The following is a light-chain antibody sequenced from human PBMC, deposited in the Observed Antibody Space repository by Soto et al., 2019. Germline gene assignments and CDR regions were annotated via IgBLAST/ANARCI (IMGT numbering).Light chain of an antibody. V-gene: IGKV2-30*01. CDR3: VQGAYWPPLT. CDR1: QSLVYSDGNTY. J-gene: IGKJ4*01. CDR2: QVS. Sequence: DIVMTQSPLSLPVTLGPPASISCRSSQSLVYSDGNTYLNWYQQMPGQSPRRLIYQVSKRDSGVQDRFSGSGSGSDFTLKISRVESDDGGIYYCVQGAYWPPLTVGGGTKVEIK.